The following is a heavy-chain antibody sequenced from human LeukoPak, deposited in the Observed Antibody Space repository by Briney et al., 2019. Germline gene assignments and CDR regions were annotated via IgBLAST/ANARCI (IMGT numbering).Heavy chain of an antibody. D-gene: IGHD5-24*01. J-gene: IGHJ3*02. Sequence: GASVKVSCKASGYTFTNYYMHRLRQAPGQGLEWVGVFNPSGGSTSYAQKFQGRVTMTRDTSTSTVYMELSSLRSEDTAVYFCARVRDGYNDAFDIWGQGTMVTVS. CDR2: FNPSGGST. CDR1: GYTFTNYY. V-gene: IGHV1-46*01. CDR3: ARVRDGYNDAFDI.